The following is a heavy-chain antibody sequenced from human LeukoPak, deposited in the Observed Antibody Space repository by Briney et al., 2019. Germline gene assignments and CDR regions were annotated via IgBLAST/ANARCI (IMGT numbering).Heavy chain of an antibody. CDR2: MNPNSGNT. Sequence: GASVKVSCKASGYTFTSYDINWVRQATGRGLEWMGWMNPNSGNTGYAQKFQGRVTMTRNTSISTAYMELSSLRSEDTAVYYCARGDPRYYDFWSGYYVWGTFDYWGQGTLVTVSS. J-gene: IGHJ4*02. CDR3: ARGDPRYYDFWSGYYVWGTFDY. V-gene: IGHV1-8*01. CDR1: GYTFTSYD. D-gene: IGHD3-3*01.